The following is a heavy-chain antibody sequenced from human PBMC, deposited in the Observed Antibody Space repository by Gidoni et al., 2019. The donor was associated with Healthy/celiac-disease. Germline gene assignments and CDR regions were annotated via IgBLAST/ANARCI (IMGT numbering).Heavy chain of an antibody. J-gene: IGHJ4*02. Sequence: QVQLVQSGAEVKKPGASVQVSCKASGYTFTSYYMHWVRQAPGQGLEWMGIINPSGGSTSYAQKFQGRVTMTRDTSTSTVYMELSSLRSEDTAVYYCARDRLDYYDSSGQRLDYWGQGTLVTVSS. CDR3: ARDRLDYYDSSGQRLDY. V-gene: IGHV1-46*01. CDR1: GYTFTSYY. D-gene: IGHD3-22*01. CDR2: INPSGGST.